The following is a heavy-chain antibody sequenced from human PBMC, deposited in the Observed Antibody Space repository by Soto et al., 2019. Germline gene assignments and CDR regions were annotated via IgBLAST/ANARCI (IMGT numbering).Heavy chain of an antibody. CDR2: MSGNGGGT. V-gene: IGHV3-23*01. D-gene: IGHD3-10*01. J-gene: IGHJ4*02. Sequence: EVQLLESGGGLVQPGGSLRLSCAASGFTFSSYAMTWVRQAPGKGLEWVSAMSGNGGGTYYADSVKGRFTISRDYSKNTVYLQMNSLRAEDTAVDYCAKVATLITMVRGVYFDHRGQGPLVTVSA. CDR3: AKVATLITMVRGVYFDH. CDR1: GFTFSSYA.